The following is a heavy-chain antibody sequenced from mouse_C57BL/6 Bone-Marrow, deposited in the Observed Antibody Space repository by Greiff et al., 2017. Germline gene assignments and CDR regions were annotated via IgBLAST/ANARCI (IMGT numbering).Heavy chain of an antibody. CDR2: FHPYNDDT. Sequence: QVQLKESGAELVKPGASVKMSCKASGYTFTTYPIEWMKQNHGKSLEWIGNFHPYNDDTKYNEKFKGKATLTVEKSSSTVYLERSRLTSDDSAVYYCTIYYDYDWFAYWGQGTMVTVSA. V-gene: IGHV1-47*01. CDR3: TIYYDYDWFAY. CDR1: GYTFTTYP. D-gene: IGHD2-4*01. J-gene: IGHJ3*01.